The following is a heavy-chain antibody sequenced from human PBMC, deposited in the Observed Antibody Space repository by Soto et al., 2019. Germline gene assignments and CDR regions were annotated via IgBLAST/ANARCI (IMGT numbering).Heavy chain of an antibody. D-gene: IGHD3-22*01. CDR3: ARQLYYYDTSGYYYDY. CDR2: IYWHDDK. Sequence: QITLKESGPTLVKPTQTLMLTCSFSGFSLDTTGVGVGWVRQAPGKALEWLANIYWHDDKRYNPSLEGRLTITKDTSKNQVVLTMTKMDPVDTATYYCARQLYYYDTSGYYYDYWGQGTLVTVSS. J-gene: IGHJ4*02. CDR1: GFSLDTTGVG. V-gene: IGHV2-5*01.